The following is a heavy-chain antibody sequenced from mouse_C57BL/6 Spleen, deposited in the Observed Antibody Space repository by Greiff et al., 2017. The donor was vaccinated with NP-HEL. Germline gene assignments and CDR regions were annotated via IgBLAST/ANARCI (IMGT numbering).Heavy chain of an antibody. CDR1: GYTFTDYY. CDR3: ARGGTTVPYFDY. D-gene: IGHD1-1*01. Sequence: EVQLQQSGPELVKPGASVKISCKASGYTFTDYYMNWVKQSHGKSLEWIGDINPNNGGTSYNQKFKGKATLTVDKSSSTAYMELRSLTSEDSAVYYCARGGTTVPYFDYWGQGTTLTVSS. J-gene: IGHJ2*01. V-gene: IGHV1-26*01. CDR2: INPNNGGT.